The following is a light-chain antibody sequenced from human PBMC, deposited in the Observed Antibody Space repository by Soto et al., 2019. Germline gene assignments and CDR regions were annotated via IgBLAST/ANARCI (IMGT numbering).Light chain of an antibody. J-gene: IGLJ1*01. Sequence: QSVLTQPASVSASPGQSITIPCTGTSSDVGSYNLVSWFQQHPGKVPKLLIYEGTKRPSGLSDRFSGSKSGTTASLTISGLQAEDEAPYYCYSYAGENLYVFGNGTKLTVL. CDR1: SSDVGSYNL. V-gene: IGLV2-23*01. CDR3: YSYAGENLYV. CDR2: EGT.